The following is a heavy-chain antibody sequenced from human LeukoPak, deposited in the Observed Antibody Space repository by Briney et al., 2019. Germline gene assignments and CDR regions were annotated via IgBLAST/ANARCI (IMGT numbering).Heavy chain of an antibody. CDR2: IYYSGST. CDR3: ARHEYQLLGVHLSHFDY. V-gene: IGHV4-59*08. Sequence: PSETLSLTCTVSGGSISSYYWSWIRQPPGKGLEWIGYIYYSGSTNYNPSLKSRVTISVDTSKNQFSLKLSSVTAADTAVYYCARHEYQLLGVHLSHFDYWGQGTLVTVSS. CDR1: GGSISSYY. D-gene: IGHD2-2*01. J-gene: IGHJ4*02.